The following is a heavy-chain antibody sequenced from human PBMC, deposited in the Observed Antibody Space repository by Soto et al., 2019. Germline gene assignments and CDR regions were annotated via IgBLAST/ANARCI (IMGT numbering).Heavy chain of an antibody. V-gene: IGHV3-48*02. CDR1: GFTFSSYS. CDR2: ISSSSTI. CDR3: ARDYHDYRWPFYFDY. J-gene: IGHJ4*02. Sequence: GGSLRLSCAASGFTFSSYSMNWVRQAPGKGLEWVSYISSSSTIYYADSVKGRFTISRDNAKNSLYLQMNSLRDEDTAVYYCARDYHDYRWPFYFDYWGQGTLVTVSS. D-gene: IGHD4-4*01.